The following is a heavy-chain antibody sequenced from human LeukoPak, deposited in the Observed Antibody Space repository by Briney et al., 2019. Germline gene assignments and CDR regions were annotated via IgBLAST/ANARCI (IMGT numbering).Heavy chain of an antibody. Sequence: PGGSLRLSCAASGFTFSSYAMHWVRQAPGKGLEWVAVISYDGSNKYYADSVKGRFTISRDNSKNTLYLQMNSLRAEDTAVYYCARDLGYQLLWDDWFDPWGQGTLVTVSS. V-gene: IGHV3-30-3*01. J-gene: IGHJ5*02. CDR3: ARDLGYQLLWDDWFDP. D-gene: IGHD2-2*01. CDR2: ISYDGSNK. CDR1: GFTFSSYA.